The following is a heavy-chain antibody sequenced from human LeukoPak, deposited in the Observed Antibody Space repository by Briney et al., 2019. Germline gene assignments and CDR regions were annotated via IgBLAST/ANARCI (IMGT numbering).Heavy chain of an antibody. CDR3: AREVIEDWFDP. CDR1: GGSISSGAYY. Sequence: PSETLSLTCTVSGGSISSGAYYWNWIRQHPGKGLEWIGYIYYSGSTYYNPSLKSRVTMSVDTSKNQFSLKLSSVTAADTAVYYCAREVIEDWFDPWGQGALVTVSS. J-gene: IGHJ5*02. V-gene: IGHV4-31*03. CDR2: IYYSGST. D-gene: IGHD2/OR15-2a*01.